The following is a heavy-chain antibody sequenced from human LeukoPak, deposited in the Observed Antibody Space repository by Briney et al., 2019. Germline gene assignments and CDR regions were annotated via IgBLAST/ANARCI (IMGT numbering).Heavy chain of an antibody. V-gene: IGHV4-38-2*02. CDR1: VYSISSGYY. CDR2: IYHNGNT. D-gene: IGHD6-6*01. CDR3: AREYSSSSRAFDI. Sequence: PSETLSLTSAVSVYSISSGYYWGWTRPPPGTGLEWIGSIYHNGNTYYNPSLQSRVTISVDTSKNQWSLKLSSVTAADTAVSYCAREYSSSSRAFDICGQGTMVTVSS. J-gene: IGHJ3*02.